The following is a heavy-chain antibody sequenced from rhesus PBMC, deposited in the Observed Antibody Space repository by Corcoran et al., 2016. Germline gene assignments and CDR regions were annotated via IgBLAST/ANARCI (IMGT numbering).Heavy chain of an antibody. CDR1: GGSFSSYW. CDR3: ARYCTSTTCFYIFEF. V-gene: IGHV4-80*01. J-gene: IGHJ1*01. CDR2: INGNSGST. D-gene: IGHD2-2*01. Sequence: QVQLQESGPGLVKPSETLSLTCAVSGGSFSSYWWSWIRQPPGKGLEGIGEINGNSGSTNYNPSLKSRVPISKDASKNQFFLKLSSVTAAAPAVYYCARYCTSTTCFYIFEFWGQGALVTVSS.